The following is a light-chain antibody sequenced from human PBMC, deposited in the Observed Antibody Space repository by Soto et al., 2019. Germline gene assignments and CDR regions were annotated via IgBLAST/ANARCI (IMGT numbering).Light chain of an antibody. CDR3: QQSYSTLIT. V-gene: IGKV1-39*01. Sequence: DIQMTQSPSSLSASVGDRVTITCRASQSISSYLNWYQQKPAKAPKLLIYAASSLQSEVPSRFSGSGSGTDFTLTISSLQPEDFATYYCQQSYSTLITFGQGTRLEIK. CDR1: QSISSY. CDR2: AAS. J-gene: IGKJ5*01.